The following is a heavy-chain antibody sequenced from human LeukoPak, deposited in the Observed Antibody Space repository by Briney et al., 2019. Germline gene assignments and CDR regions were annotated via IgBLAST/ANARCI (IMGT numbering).Heavy chain of an antibody. V-gene: IGHV6-1*01. CDR3: ARDWVPTIFAVAHAFDI. Sequence: SQTLSLTCAISGDSVSSNSAAWNWIRQSPSRGLEWLGRTYYRSKWYNDYAVSVKSRITINPDTSKNQFSLKLNSVTAADTAVYYCARDWVPTIFAVAHAFDIWGQGTTVTVSS. CDR1: GDSVSSNSAA. J-gene: IGHJ3*02. CDR2: TYYRSKWYN. D-gene: IGHD3-3*01.